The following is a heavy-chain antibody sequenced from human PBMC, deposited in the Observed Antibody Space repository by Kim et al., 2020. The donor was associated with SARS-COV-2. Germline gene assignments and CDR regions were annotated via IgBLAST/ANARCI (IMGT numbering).Heavy chain of an antibody. V-gene: IGHV1-2*02. CDR3: AGAELMTSFSNYALLSRNYYYYGMDV. J-gene: IGHJ6*02. D-gene: IGHD4-4*01. Sequence: ASVKVSCKASGYTFTGYYMHWVRQAPGQGLEWMGWINPNSGGTNYAQKFQGRVTMTRDTSISTAYMELSRLRSDDTAVYYCAGAELMTSFSNYALLSRNYYYYGMDVWGQGTTVTVSS. CDR2: INPNSGGT. CDR1: GYTFTGYY.